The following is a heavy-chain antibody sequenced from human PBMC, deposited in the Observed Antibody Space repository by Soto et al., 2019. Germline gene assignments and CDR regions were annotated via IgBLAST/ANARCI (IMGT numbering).Heavy chain of an antibody. J-gene: IGHJ3*02. V-gene: IGHV3-30*03. CDR2: ISYDGSNK. Sequence: QVQLVESGGGVVQPGRSLRLSCAASGFTFSSYGMHWVRQAPGKGLEWVAVISYDGSNKDYADSVKGRFTISRDNSKNTLYLQMNSLRAEDTAVYYCGSLAVAGDDAFDIWGQGTMVTVSS. D-gene: IGHD6-19*01. CDR3: GSLAVAGDDAFDI. CDR1: GFTFSSYG.